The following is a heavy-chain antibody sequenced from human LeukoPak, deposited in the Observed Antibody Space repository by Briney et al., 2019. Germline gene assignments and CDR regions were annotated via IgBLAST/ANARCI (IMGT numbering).Heavy chain of an antibody. J-gene: IGHJ3*02. CDR3: ARDRRHDAFDI. V-gene: IGHV3-30*04. Sequence: GWSLRLSCAASGFTFGSYAMHWVRQAPGKWQEWVAVISYDGSNKYYADSVKGRFTISRDNSKNTLYLQMNSLRAEDTAVYYCARDRRHDAFDIWGQGTMVTVSS. CDR2: ISYDGSNK. CDR1: GFTFGSYA.